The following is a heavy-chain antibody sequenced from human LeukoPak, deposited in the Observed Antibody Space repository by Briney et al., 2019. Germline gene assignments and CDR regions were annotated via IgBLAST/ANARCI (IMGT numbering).Heavy chain of an antibody. Sequence: SETLSLTCTVSGVSISIYYWNWVRQPPGKGLEWIGYTYNSGGTDYNTDYNPSLKSRVTISVDTSKNQFSLKLSSVTAADTAVYYCAREALPSSGITFGGVITSEYYFDYWGQGTLVTVSS. CDR3: AREALPSSGITFGGVITSEYYFDY. D-gene: IGHD3-16*02. J-gene: IGHJ4*02. V-gene: IGHV4-59*01. CDR2: TYNSGGT. CDR1: GVSISIYY.